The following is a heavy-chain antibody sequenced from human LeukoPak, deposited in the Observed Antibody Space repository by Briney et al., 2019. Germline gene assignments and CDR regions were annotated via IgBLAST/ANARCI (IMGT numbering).Heavy chain of an antibody. J-gene: IGHJ4*02. CDR1: GVSFSGYY. CDR2: INHSGST. Sequence: SETLSLTCDVYGVSFSGYYWNWIRQPPGKGLEWIGEINHSGSTNYNPSLKSRVTISIDTSKNQFSLKLSSVTAADTAVYYCARPQGWLGTQPFDYWGQGTLVTVSS. V-gene: IGHV4-34*01. D-gene: IGHD6-19*01. CDR3: ARPQGWLGTQPFDY.